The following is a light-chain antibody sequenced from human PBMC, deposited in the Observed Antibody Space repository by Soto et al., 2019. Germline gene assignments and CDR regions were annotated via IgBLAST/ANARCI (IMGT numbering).Light chain of an antibody. CDR2: GAS. CDR3: QQYKNWYT. Sequence: EIVMTQSPATLSVSPGERATLSCRASQSVSSNVAWFEQKPGQAPRLLIYGASTRATGRPARFSGSGSGTEFTLTISSLQSEDFAVYYCQQYKNWYTFGQGTKVDIK. V-gene: IGKV3-15*01. J-gene: IGKJ2*01. CDR1: QSVSSN.